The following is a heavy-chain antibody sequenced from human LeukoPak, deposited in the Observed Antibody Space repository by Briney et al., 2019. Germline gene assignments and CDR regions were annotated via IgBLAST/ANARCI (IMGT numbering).Heavy chain of an antibody. CDR1: GGSISSSSYY. CDR2: IYYSGST. D-gene: IGHD1-1*01. J-gene: IGHJ6*03. V-gene: IGHV4-39*07. CDR3: ARHYNWSLGRGYYYYMDV. Sequence: SETLSLTCTVSGGSISSSSYYWGWIRQPPGKGLEWIGSIYYSGSTYYNPSLKSRVTISVDASKNQFSLKLSSVTAADTAVYYCARHYNWSLGRGYYYYMDVWGKGTTVTVSS.